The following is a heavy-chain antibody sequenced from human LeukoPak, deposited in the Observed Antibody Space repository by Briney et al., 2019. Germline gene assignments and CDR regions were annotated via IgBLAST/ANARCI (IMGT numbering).Heavy chain of an antibody. CDR2: ISAYNGNT. V-gene: IGHV1-18*01. J-gene: IGHJ5*02. CDR3: ARLHLVAAQPGWFDP. Sequence: ASVKVSCKASGYTFTSYGISWVRQAPGQGLEWMGLISAYNGNTNYAQKLQGRVTMTTDTSTSTAYMELRSLRSDDTAVYYCARLHLVAAQPGWFDPWGQGTLVTVSS. CDR1: GYTFTSYG. D-gene: IGHD2-15*01.